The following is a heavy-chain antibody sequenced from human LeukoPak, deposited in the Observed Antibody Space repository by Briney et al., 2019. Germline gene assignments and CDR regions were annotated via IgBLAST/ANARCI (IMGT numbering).Heavy chain of an antibody. Sequence: GGSLRLSCAASGFTFSSYSMNWVRQAPGKGLEWVSYISSSSSTIYYADSVKGRFTISRDNSKNTLYLQLNRLRAEDTAVYYCAKDYSGYYFHNWFDPWGQGTLVTVSS. CDR1: GFTFSSYS. J-gene: IGHJ5*02. D-gene: IGHD3-22*01. V-gene: IGHV3-48*01. CDR2: ISSSSSTI. CDR3: AKDYSGYYFHNWFDP.